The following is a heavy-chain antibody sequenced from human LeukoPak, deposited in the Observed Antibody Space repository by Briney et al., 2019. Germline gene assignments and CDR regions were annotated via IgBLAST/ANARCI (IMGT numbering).Heavy chain of an antibody. CDR1: GFTFSSYT. CDR3: ARSFGYSGSYSDY. D-gene: IGHD1-26*01. CDR2: ISSTGTYI. J-gene: IGHJ4*02. Sequence: GGSLRLSRAASGFTFSSYTMTWVRQAPGKGLEWVSCISSTGTYIYYADSLKGRVTISRDNAKNSLYLQMSSLRAEDTAVYYCARSFGYSGSYSDYWGQGTLVTVSS. V-gene: IGHV3-21*01.